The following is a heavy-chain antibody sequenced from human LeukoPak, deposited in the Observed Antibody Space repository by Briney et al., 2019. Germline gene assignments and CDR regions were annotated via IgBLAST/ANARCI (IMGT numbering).Heavy chain of an antibody. CDR2: ISSSGSTI. CDR3: ARGYRYWDY. J-gene: IGHJ4*02. Sequence: GGSLRLSCAASGFTFSSYEMNWVRQAPGKGLEWVSYISSSGSTINYADSVKGRFTISRDNAKNSLYLQMNSLRADDTALYYCARGYRYWDYWGQGTLVTVSS. D-gene: IGHD3-16*02. V-gene: IGHV3-48*03. CDR1: GFTFSSYE.